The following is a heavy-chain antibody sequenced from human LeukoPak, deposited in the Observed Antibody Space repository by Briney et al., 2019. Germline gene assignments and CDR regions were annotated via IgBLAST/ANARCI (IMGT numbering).Heavy chain of an antibody. D-gene: IGHD3-10*01. V-gene: IGHV3-30*18. CDR3: AKAKVRERRGGSPFDY. CDR1: GFTFSSYG. Sequence: PGRSLRLSYAASGFTFSSYGMHWVRQAPGKGLEWVAVISYDGSNKYYADSVKGRFTISRDNSKNTLYLQMNSLRAEDTAVYYCAKAKVRERRGGSPFDYWGQGTLVTVSS. J-gene: IGHJ4*02. CDR2: ISYDGSNK.